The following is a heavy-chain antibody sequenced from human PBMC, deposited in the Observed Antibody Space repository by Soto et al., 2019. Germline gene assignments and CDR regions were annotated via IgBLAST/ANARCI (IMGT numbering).Heavy chain of an antibody. CDR3: TTDLPEQQLGNYYYYGMDV. Sequence: GGSLILSCAASGFTFSNAWMSWVRQAPGKGLEWVGRIKSKTDGGTTDYAAPVKGRFTISRDDSKNTLYLQMNSLKTEDTAVYYCTTDLPEQQLGNYYYYGMDVWGQGTTVTVSS. CDR2: IKSKTDGGTT. J-gene: IGHJ6*02. V-gene: IGHV3-15*01. CDR1: GFTFSNAW. D-gene: IGHD6-13*01.